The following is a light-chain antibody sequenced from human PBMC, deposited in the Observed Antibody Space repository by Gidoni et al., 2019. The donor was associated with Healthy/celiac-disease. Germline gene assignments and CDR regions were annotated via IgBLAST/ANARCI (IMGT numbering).Light chain of an antibody. CDR2: GAS. J-gene: IGKJ2*01. Sequence: IGLTQSPRTLSLSQGARATRSCRASQSVSSNYLAWYHQKPGQAPRLLTYGASSRATGIPDRFSGSGSGTDFTLTISSLQPEDFAVYYCQQYGSSSYTFGQGTKLEIK. V-gene: IGKV3-20*01. CDR3: QQYGSSSYT. CDR1: QSVSSNY.